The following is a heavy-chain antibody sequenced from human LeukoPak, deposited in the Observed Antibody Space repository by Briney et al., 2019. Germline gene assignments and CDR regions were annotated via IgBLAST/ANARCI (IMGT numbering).Heavy chain of an antibody. CDR1: GCTFTSYD. Sequence: ASVKVSCKASGCTFTSYDINWVRQATGQGLEWMGWMNPNSGNTGYAQEFQGRVTMTRNTSISTAYMELSSLRSEDTAVYYCASGIALHDAFDIWGQGTMVTVSS. V-gene: IGHV1-8*01. CDR3: ASGIALHDAFDI. J-gene: IGHJ3*02. D-gene: IGHD3-16*02. CDR2: MNPNSGNT.